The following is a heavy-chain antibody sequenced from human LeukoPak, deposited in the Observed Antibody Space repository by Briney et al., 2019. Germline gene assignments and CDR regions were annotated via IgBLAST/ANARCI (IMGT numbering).Heavy chain of an antibody. D-gene: IGHD1-26*01. Sequence: GASVKVSCKASGYTFTSYGISWVRQAPGQGLEWMGWISAYNGNTNYAQKLQGRVTMTTDTSTSTAYMELRSLRSDDTAVYYCARVGHSGSYPGVRNWFDPWGQGTLVTVSS. CDR3: ARVGHSGSYPGVRNWFDP. J-gene: IGHJ5*02. V-gene: IGHV1-18*01. CDR1: GYTFTSYG. CDR2: ISAYNGNT.